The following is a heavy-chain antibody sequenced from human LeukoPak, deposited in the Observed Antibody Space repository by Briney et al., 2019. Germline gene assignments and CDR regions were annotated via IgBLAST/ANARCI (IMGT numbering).Heavy chain of an antibody. J-gene: IGHJ6*02. Sequence: ASVKVSCTASGYTFTSYAMNWVRQAPGQGLEWMGWINTNTGNPTYAQGFTGRFVFSLDTSVSTAYLQISSLKAEDTAVYYCARGGGPIDYGDYRGYYGMDVWGQGTTVTVSS. CDR2: INTNTGNP. D-gene: IGHD4-17*01. CDR3: ARGGGPIDYGDYRGYYGMDV. CDR1: GYTFTSYA. V-gene: IGHV7-4-1*02.